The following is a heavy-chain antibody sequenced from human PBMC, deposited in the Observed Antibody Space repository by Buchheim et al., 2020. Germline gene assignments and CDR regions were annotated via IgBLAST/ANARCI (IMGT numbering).Heavy chain of an antibody. CDR2: IYHRGST. CDR3: ARVLVNDFWSSYTYDYYYYGMDV. Sequence: QVQLQESGPGLVKPSGTLSLTCAVSGGSISSSNWWSWVRQPPGKGLEWIGEIYHRGSTNYNPSLKSRVTISVDKSKKQFSSKLSSVTAADTAVYYCARVLVNDFWSSYTYDYYYYGMDVWGQGTT. V-gene: IGHV4-4*02. D-gene: IGHD3-3*01. J-gene: IGHJ6*02. CDR1: GGSISSSNW.